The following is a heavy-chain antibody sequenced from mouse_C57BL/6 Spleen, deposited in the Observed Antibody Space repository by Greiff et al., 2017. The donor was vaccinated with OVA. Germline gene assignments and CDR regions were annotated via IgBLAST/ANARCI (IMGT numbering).Heavy chain of an antibody. D-gene: IGHD2-1*01. CDR2: IYPGDGDT. J-gene: IGHJ2*01. CDR1: GYAFSSYW. CDR3: ARRGGNFYYFDY. Sequence: VQLQESGAELVKPGASVKISCKASGYAFSSYWMNWVKQRPGKGLEWIGQIYPGDGDTNYNGKFKGKATLTADKSSSTAYMQLSSLTSEDSAVYFCARRGGNFYYFDYWGQGTTLTVSS. V-gene: IGHV1-80*01.